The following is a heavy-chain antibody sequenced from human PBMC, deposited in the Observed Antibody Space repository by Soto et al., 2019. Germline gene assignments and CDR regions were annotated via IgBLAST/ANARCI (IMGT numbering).Heavy chain of an antibody. V-gene: IGHV1-2*02. CDR3: ARSKAMLAQYVDS. Sequence: ASVKVSCKASGYTFTAYFMHWMRQAPGQVLEWMGWINPNTGGPGFAQRFQGRVILARDTSTSTAYMTLSRLTIDDTAVYHCARSKAMLAQYVDSWGQGTLVTVSS. CDR2: INPNTGGP. D-gene: IGHD3-10*02. J-gene: IGHJ4*02. CDR1: GYTFTAYF.